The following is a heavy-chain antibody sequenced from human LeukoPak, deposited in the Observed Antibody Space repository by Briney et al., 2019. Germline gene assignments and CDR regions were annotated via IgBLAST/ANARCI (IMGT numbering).Heavy chain of an antibody. CDR3: AVHPGIAVAGDFDY. J-gene: IGHJ4*02. D-gene: IGHD6-19*01. Sequence: GGSLRLSCAASGFTFSSYAMSWVRQAPGKGLEWVSAISGSGGSTYYADSVKGRFTISRDNAKNSLYLQMNSLRAEDTAVYYCAVHPGIAVAGDFDYWGQGTLVTVSS. CDR1: GFTFSSYA. CDR2: ISGSGGST. V-gene: IGHV3-23*01.